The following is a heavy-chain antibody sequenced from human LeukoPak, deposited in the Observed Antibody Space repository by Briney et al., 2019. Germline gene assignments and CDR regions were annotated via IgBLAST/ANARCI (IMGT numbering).Heavy chain of an antibody. CDR3: ATDRPGPIDY. CDR1: GFTFSSYG. J-gene: IGHJ4*02. Sequence: GGSLRLSCAASGFTFSSYGMHWVRQAPGKGLEWVAVISYDGSNKDYADSVKGRFTMSRDNSINTLYLQMNSLRAEDTAVYYCATDRPGPIDYWGQGTLVTVSS. V-gene: IGHV3-30*03. D-gene: IGHD6-6*01. CDR2: ISYDGSNK.